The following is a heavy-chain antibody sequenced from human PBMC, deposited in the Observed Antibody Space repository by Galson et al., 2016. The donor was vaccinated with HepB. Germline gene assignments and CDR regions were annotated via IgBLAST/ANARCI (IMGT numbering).Heavy chain of an antibody. V-gene: IGHV3-48*02. CDR1: GFTFSSYA. CDR2: ISSSSDTI. Sequence: SLRLSCAASGFTFSSYAMHWVRQAPGKGLEWVSYISSSSDTIYYADSVKGRFTISRDNAKNSLYLQMNSLRDEDTAIYFCARDGNHGYDMDYWGQGTLVTVSS. CDR3: ARDGNHGYDMDY. J-gene: IGHJ4*02. D-gene: IGHD1-14*01.